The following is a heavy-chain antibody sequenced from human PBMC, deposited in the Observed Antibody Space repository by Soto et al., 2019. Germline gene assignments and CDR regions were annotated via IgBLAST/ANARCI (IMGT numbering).Heavy chain of an antibody. CDR3: ARGRPQKGGYCSSTSCYSYYYYYMDV. D-gene: IGHD2-2*01. V-gene: IGHV4-59*01. J-gene: IGHJ6*03. Sequence: SETLSLTCTVSGGSISSYYWSWIRQPPGKGLEWIGYIYYSGSTNYNPSLKSRVTISVDTSKNQFSLKLSSVTAADTAVYYCARGRPQKGGYCSSTSCYSYYYYYMDVWGKRTTVTVSS. CDR1: GGSISSYY. CDR2: IYYSGST.